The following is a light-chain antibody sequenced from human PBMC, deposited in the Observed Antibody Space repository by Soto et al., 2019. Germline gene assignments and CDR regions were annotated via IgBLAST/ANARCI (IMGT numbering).Light chain of an antibody. Sequence: QSVLTQPPSVSAAPGQKVPISCSGSSSNIGGYSVSWSQHLPATAPNLLIYDDNKRPSGIPGRFSGSKSGTPATLAITGFHTAEEADYYCGSWNSSISAYVFGTGTKVTVL. CDR2: DDN. CDR1: SSNIGGYS. J-gene: IGLJ1*01. CDR3: GSWNSSISAYV. V-gene: IGLV1-51*01.